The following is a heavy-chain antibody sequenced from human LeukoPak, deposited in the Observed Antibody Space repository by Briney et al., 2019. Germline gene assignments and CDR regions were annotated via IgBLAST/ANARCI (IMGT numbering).Heavy chain of an antibody. CDR1: GYTFTSYG. J-gene: IGHJ4*02. CDR3: ARATVVTALSEHDY. CDR2: ISAYNGNT. V-gene: IGHV1-18*01. Sequence: ASVKVSCKASGYTFTSYGISWVRQAPGQGLEWMGWISAYNGNTNYAQKLQGRVTMTTDTSASTAYMELRSLRSDDTAVYYCARATVVTALSEHDYWGQGTLVTVSS. D-gene: IGHD2-21*02.